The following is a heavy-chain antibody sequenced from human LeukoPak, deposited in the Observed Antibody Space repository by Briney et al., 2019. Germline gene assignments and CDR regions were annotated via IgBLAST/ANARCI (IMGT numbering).Heavy chain of an antibody. CDR2: IYSSGST. CDR3: ARVSTRQAAADY. CDR1: GGSISSYY. J-gene: IGHJ4*02. D-gene: IGHD2-2*01. V-gene: IGHV4-4*07. Sequence: PSETLSLTCTVSGGSISSYYWSWIRQPAGKGLEWIGRIYSSGSTNYSPSLNSRVTMSVDTSKTQFSLKLSSITAADTAVYYCARVSTRQAAADYWGQGTLVTVSS.